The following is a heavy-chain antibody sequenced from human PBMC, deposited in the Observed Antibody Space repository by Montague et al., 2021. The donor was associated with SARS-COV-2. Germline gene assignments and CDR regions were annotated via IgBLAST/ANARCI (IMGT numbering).Heavy chain of an antibody. CDR2: MTPSGSNK. V-gene: IGHV3-30*04. D-gene: IGHD1-7*01. Sequence: SLRLSCAASGFTFSQYPMHWVRQAPGKGLEWVAVMTPSGSNKFYADSVKGRFTISRDNSKNTLYLQMISLRAEDTAVYYCGRVPTTDFDYWGQGTLVTVSS. CDR3: GRVPTTDFDY. CDR1: GFTFSQYP. J-gene: IGHJ4*02.